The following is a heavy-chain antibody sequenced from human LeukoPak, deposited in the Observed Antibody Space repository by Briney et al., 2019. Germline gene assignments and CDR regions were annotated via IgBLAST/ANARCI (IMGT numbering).Heavy chain of an antibody. CDR1: GNYW. CDR2: INSDGSWT. D-gene: IGHD2/OR15-2a*01. J-gene: IGHJ4*02. Sequence: GGSLRLSCAASGNYWMHWVRQAPGKGLVWVSHINSDGSWTSYADSVKGRFTISKDNAKNTVYLQMNSLRAEDTAVYYWVSFYETYWGRGTLVTVS. V-gene: IGHV3-74*01. CDR3: VSFYETY.